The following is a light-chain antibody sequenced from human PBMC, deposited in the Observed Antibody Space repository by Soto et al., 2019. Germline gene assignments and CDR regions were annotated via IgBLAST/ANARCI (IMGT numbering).Light chain of an antibody. CDR1: ESISSW. CDR2: KAS. Sequence: DIQMTQSPSTLSASVGDRVIITCRASESISSWLAWYQQKPGKAPKLLIYKASTLESGVPSRFSGSGSGTDFTLTISSXQPDDFAIYYCQQYKTYSRTFGQGTKVDIK. V-gene: IGKV1-5*03. CDR3: QQYKTYSRT. J-gene: IGKJ1*01.